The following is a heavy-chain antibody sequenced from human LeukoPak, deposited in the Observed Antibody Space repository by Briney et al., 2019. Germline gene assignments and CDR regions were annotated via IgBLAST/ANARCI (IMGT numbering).Heavy chain of an antibody. Sequence: ASVKVSCKASENTFTGYYIHWVRQAPGQGLEWMGRINPNSGDTNYAQKFQGRVTMTRDTSISTAYMELSRLRSDDTAVYYCADTYNSGWPFDYWGQGTLVTVSS. D-gene: IGHD6-19*01. CDR2: INPNSGDT. CDR1: ENTFTGYY. CDR3: ADTYNSGWPFDY. V-gene: IGHV1-2*06. J-gene: IGHJ4*02.